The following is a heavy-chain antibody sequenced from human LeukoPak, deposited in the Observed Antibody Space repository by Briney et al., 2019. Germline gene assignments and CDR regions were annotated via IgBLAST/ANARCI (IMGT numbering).Heavy chain of an antibody. CDR3: ARDSGYSNSWYDFDY. D-gene: IGHD6-13*01. J-gene: IGHJ4*02. CDR2: IKQDGSEK. V-gene: IGHV3-7*03. CDR1: GFTFSSYW. Sequence: GGSLRLSCAVSGFTFSSYWMSWVRQAPGKGLEWVANIKQDGSEKFYVDSVKGRFTISRDTAKNSLCLQMNSLRPEDTAVYYCARDSGYSNSWYDFDYWGRGILVTVSS.